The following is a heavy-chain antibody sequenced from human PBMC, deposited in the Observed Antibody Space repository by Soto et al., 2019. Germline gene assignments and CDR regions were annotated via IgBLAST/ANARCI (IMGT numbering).Heavy chain of an antibody. J-gene: IGHJ4*02. D-gene: IGHD6-6*01. CDR3: ARIGYSSSSFDY. V-gene: IGHV3-7*03. CDR2: IKQDGSDK. Sequence: EVQLVESGGGLVQPGGSLRLSCAVSGFTFTNYWMSWVRQAPGEGLEWVANIKQDGSDKHYVASMKGRFTISRDHAKNSVYLQVNSLRVEDTAVYFCARIGYSSSSFDYWGRGTLVTVSS. CDR1: GFTFTNYW.